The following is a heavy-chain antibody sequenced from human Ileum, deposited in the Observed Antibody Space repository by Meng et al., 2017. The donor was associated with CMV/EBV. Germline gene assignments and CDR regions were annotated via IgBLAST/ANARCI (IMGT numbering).Heavy chain of an antibody. CDR2: ISAYNGNT. Sequence: SGDTISSYGISWVPQATGQGLEWMGWISAYNGNTNYAQKLQGRVTMTTDTSTSTAYMELSSLRSDDTAVYYCASLPGSNYYYGMDVWGQGTTVTVSS. V-gene: IGHV1-18*01. CDR1: GDTISSYG. D-gene: IGHD3-10*01. J-gene: IGHJ6*02. CDR3: ASLPGSNYYYGMDV.